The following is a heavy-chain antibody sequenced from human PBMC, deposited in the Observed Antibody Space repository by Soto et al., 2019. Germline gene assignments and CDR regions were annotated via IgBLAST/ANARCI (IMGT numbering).Heavy chain of an antibody. CDR1: GYSFITYY. J-gene: IGHJ3*01. CDR2: INPSGGST. Sequence: QVQLVQSGAEVKKTGASVKVYCKAAGYSFITYYLHWVRQAPGQGLEWMAIINPSGGSTTYAQKFQGSVILTRDTSTSTVYLELSSLKSDDTVLYYCAPYCSGSNFPGPGNWGQGTLVTVSS. D-gene: IGHD2-15*01. CDR3: APYCSGSNFPGPGN. V-gene: IGHV1-46*03.